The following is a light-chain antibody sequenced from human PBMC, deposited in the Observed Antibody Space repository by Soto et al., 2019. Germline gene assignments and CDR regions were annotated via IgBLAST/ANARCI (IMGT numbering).Light chain of an antibody. Sequence: IVMTQSPATLSVSPGGRATLSCRASQSISTMLAWYQQKPGQAPRLLIYGASTRAPGIPVRFSGSGSGTEFTLTITSLQSEDFAVYYCQEYNDWRPITFGGGTKVEIK. CDR3: QEYNDWRPIT. CDR2: GAS. J-gene: IGKJ4*01. CDR1: QSISTM. V-gene: IGKV3-15*01.